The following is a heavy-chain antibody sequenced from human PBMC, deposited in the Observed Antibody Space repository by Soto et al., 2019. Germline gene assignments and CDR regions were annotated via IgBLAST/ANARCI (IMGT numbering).Heavy chain of an antibody. CDR3: ARDRGIVGAYYFDY. J-gene: IGHJ4*02. CDR2: IYYSGST. D-gene: IGHD1-26*01. CDR1: GGSISSGGYY. V-gene: IGHV4-31*03. Sequence: SETLSLICTVSGGSISSGGYYWSWIRQHPGEGLEWIGYIYYSGSTYYNPSLKSRVTISVDTSKNQFSLKLSSVTAADTAVYYCARDRGIVGAYYFDYWGQGTLVTVSS.